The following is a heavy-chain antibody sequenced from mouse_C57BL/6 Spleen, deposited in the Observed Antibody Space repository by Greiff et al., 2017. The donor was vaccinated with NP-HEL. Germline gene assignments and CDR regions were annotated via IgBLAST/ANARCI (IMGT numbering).Heavy chain of an antibody. CDR1: GYTFTSYG. CDR2: IDPSDSYT. Sequence: QVQLQQPGAELVKPGASVKLSCKASGYTFTSYGMQWVKQRPGQGLEWVGDIDPSDSYTNYNQKFKGKATFTVDTSSSTTYMQLSSLTSEDSAVYYCARSRYGSNAAYFAYWGQGTPVTVSA. CDR3: ARSRYGSNAAYFAY. J-gene: IGHJ3*01. V-gene: IGHV1-50*01. D-gene: IGHD1-1*01.